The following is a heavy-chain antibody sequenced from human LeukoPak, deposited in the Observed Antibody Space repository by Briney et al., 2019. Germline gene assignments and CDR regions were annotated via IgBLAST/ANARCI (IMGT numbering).Heavy chain of an antibody. D-gene: IGHD7-27*01. CDR3: ARLRGLWVSYYYYGMDV. Sequence: VKVSCKASGYTFTSYGISWVRQAPGQGLEWMGWISAYNGNTNYAQKLQGSVTMTTDTSTSTAYMELRSLRSDDTAVYYCARLRGLWVSYYYYGMDVWGQGTTVTVSS. J-gene: IGHJ6*02. CDR2: ISAYNGNT. V-gene: IGHV1-18*01. CDR1: GYTFTSYG.